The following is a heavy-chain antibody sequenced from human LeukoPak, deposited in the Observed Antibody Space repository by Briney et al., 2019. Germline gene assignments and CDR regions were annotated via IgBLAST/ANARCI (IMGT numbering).Heavy chain of an antibody. Sequence: PSETLSLTCAVYGGSFSGYYWSWIRQPPGKGLEWIGEINHSGSTNYNPSLKSRVTISVDTSKNRFSLKLSSVTAADTAVYYCARGGYYDFWSGFYFDYWGQGTLVTVSS. CDR2: INHSGST. J-gene: IGHJ4*02. CDR1: GGSFSGYY. CDR3: ARGGYYDFWSGFYFDY. V-gene: IGHV4-34*01. D-gene: IGHD3-3*01.